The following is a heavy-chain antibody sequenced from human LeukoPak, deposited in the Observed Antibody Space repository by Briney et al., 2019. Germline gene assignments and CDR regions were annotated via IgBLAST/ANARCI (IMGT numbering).Heavy chain of an antibody. Sequence: GGSLRLSCAASRFTFSSYAMSWVRQAPGKGLEWVSVISGSGGSTYYADSVKGRFTISRDNYKNTLYLQMNSLRAEDTAVYYCAKGTEDGGNWGQGTLVTVSS. CDR3: AKGTEDGGN. CDR1: RFTFSSYA. CDR2: ISGSGGST. J-gene: IGHJ4*02. V-gene: IGHV3-23*01. D-gene: IGHD3-10*01.